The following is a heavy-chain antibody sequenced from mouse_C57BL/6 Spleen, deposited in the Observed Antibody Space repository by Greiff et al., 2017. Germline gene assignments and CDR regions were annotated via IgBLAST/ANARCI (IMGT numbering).Heavy chain of an antibody. Sequence: QVQLLQSGAELVKPGASVKISCKASGYAFSSYWMNWVQQRPGKGLEWIGQIYPGGGATNYTGTFKGKSTLTADKSTSTAYMPLSRLTSKDSAVYFGAKTRGYDYEGAMDYWGQGTSVTVSS. CDR1: GYAFSSYW. CDR3: AKTRGYDYEGAMDY. CDR2: IYPGGGAT. J-gene: IGHJ4*01. V-gene: IGHV1-80*01. D-gene: IGHD2-4*01.